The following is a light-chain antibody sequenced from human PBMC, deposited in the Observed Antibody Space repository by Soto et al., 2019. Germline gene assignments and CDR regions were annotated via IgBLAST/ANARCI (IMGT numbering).Light chain of an antibody. CDR2: DAS. Sequence: EIVLTQSPATLSLSPGERATLSCRASQSVSTYLAWYQQKPGQAPRLLIYDASKRATGIPARFSGSGSGTDFPLTITILEPEDFGVYYCQQRSNWPPTWTFGQGTKVDIK. V-gene: IGKV3-11*01. CDR1: QSVSTY. CDR3: QQRSNWPPTWT. J-gene: IGKJ1*01.